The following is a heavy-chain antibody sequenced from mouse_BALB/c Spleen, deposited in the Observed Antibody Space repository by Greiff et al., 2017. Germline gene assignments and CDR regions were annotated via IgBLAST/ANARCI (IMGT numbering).Heavy chain of an antibody. Sequence: VQLKESGPELVKPGASVKISCKASGYSFTGCFMNWVKQSHGKSLEWIGRINPYNGDTFYNQKFKGKATLTVDKSSSTAHMELLSLTSEDSAVYYCGRSGYDGYYGYWGQGTTLTVSS. J-gene: IGHJ2*01. V-gene: IGHV1-37*01. CDR1: GYSFTGCF. D-gene: IGHD2-3*01. CDR2: INPYNGDT. CDR3: GRSGYDGYYGY.